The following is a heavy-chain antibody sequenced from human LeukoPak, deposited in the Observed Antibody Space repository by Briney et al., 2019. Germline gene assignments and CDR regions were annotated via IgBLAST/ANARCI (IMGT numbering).Heavy chain of an antibody. CDR3: ASLTVTTIFRSVIRLFYY. Sequence: GGSLRLSCAASGFTFSSEWMSWGRQARAKGLEWVANIKQDGREKYYVDSVKGGFTISRENAKTSLYLQMNSLRALDSAVYYCASLTVTTIFRSVIRLFYYRGQVILVSVSS. J-gene: IGHJ4*02. D-gene: IGHD4-17*01. CDR2: IKQDGREK. CDR1: GFTFSSEW. V-gene: IGHV3-7*01.